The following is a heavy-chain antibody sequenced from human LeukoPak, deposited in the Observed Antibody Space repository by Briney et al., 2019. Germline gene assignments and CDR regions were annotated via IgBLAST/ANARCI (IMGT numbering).Heavy chain of an antibody. Sequence: PGGSLRLSCAASGFTFSSYAMHWVRQAPGKGLEWVAVISYDGSNKYYADSVKGRFTISRDNYKNTLYLQINSLRAEDTAVYYWAREEDHWNSNWFDPWGQGTLVTVSS. J-gene: IGHJ5*02. CDR2: ISYDGSNK. D-gene: IGHD1-7*01. CDR1: GFTFSSYA. CDR3: AREEDHWNSNWFDP. V-gene: IGHV3-30*04.